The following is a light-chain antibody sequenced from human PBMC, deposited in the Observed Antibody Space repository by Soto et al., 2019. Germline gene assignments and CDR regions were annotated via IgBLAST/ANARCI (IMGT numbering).Light chain of an antibody. Sequence: EIVLTQSPGTLSLSPGERATLSRRARQSVSSNLAWYQQKPGQAPRLLISGASSRATGIPDRFSGSGSGTDFTLTISRLEPEDFAVYYCQQYGSSPITFGQGTRLEIK. CDR3: QQYGSSPIT. V-gene: IGKV3-20*01. J-gene: IGKJ5*01. CDR1: QSVSSN. CDR2: GAS.